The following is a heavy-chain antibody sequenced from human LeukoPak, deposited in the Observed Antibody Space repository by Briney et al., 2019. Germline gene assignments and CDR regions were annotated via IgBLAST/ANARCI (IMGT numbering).Heavy chain of an antibody. Sequence: GGSLRLSCAASGFXFSSCSITWVRQAPGKGLKWVSYISSSSSTIYYADSVKGRFNISGDNAKNSLCLQVNSLRDEDTAVYYCARVGTTGIDFDYWGQGTLVTVSS. CDR2: ISSSSSTI. D-gene: IGHD1-1*01. CDR3: ARVGTTGIDFDY. V-gene: IGHV3-48*02. CDR1: GFXFSSCS. J-gene: IGHJ4*02.